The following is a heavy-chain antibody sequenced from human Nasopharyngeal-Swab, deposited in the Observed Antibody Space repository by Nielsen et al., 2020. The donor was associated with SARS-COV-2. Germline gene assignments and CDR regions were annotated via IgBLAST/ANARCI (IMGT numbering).Heavy chain of an antibody. Sequence: ASVKVSCKASGYTFTSYYMHWVRQAPGQGLEWVGIINPSGGSTSYAQKFQGRVTMTRDTSTSTVYMELSSLRSEDTAVYYCARDLTATVNTNYYYGMDVWGQGTTVTVSS. D-gene: IGHD4-17*01. CDR1: GYTFTSYY. J-gene: IGHJ6*02. CDR2: INPSGGST. CDR3: ARDLTATVNTNYYYGMDV. V-gene: IGHV1-46*01.